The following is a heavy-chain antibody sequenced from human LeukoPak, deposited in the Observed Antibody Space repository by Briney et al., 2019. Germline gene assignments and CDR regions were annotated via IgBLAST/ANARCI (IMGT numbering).Heavy chain of an antibody. V-gene: IGHV4-34*01. J-gene: IGHJ3*02. CDR2: INHSGST. D-gene: IGHD3-22*01. Sequence: SETPSLTCAVYGGSFSGYYWSWIRQPPGKGLEWIGEINHSGSTNYNPSLKSRVTISVDTSKNQFSLKLSSVTAADTAVYYCAREYDSMAFDIWGQGTMVTVSS. CDR1: GGSFSGYY. CDR3: AREYDSMAFDI.